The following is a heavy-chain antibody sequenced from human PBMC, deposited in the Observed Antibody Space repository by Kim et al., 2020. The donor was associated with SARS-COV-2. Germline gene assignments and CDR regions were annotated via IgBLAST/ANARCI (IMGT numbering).Heavy chain of an antibody. J-gene: IGHJ3*02. CDR2: T. D-gene: IGHD1-1*01. Sequence: TNYNPSRKSRVTISVDTSKNQFSLKLSSVTAADTAVYYCARVEQPDAFDIWGQGTMVTVSS. CDR3: ARVEQPDAFDI. V-gene: IGHV4-59*01.